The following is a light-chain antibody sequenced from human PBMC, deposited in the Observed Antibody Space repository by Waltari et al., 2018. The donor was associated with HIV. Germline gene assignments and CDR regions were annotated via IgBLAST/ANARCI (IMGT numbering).Light chain of an antibody. Sequence: EIVLTQSPDVQSVTPKEKVTITCRGSQSIGSNLHWYQQKPDQSPKLLSKYASRSFSGVPSRFSGSGSGTDFTLTIGRLEAEDAATYYCHQSSSLPHTFGQGTKLEIK. CDR1: QSIGSN. CDR3: HQSSSLPHT. J-gene: IGKJ2*01. CDR2: YAS. V-gene: IGKV6-21*01.